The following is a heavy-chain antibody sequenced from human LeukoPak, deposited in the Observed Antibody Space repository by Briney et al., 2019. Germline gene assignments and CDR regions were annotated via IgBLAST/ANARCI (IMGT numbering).Heavy chain of an antibody. CDR1: GFTSSSFA. CDR3: ARNGDEYSSS. D-gene: IGHD6-6*01. J-gene: IGHJ4*02. CDR2: ISSSSSYI. Sequence: PGGSLRLSCVASGFTSSSFAMSWVRQAPGRGLEWVSSISSSSSYIYYADSVKGRFTISRDNAKNSLYLQMNSLRAEDTAVYYCARNGDEYSSSWGQGTLVTVSS. V-gene: IGHV3-21*01.